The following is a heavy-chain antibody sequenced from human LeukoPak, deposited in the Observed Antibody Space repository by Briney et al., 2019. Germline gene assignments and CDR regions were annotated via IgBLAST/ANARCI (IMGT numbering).Heavy chain of an antibody. Sequence: ASVKVSCKASGGTFSSYAISWVRQAPGQGLEWMGRIIPILGIANYAQKFQGRVTITADKSTSTAYMELSSLRSEDTAVYYCARDYGGTTPHFAHYYYYYGMDVWGQGTTVTVSS. J-gene: IGHJ6*02. D-gene: IGHD1-1*01. CDR2: IIPILGIA. CDR1: GGTFSSYA. CDR3: ARDYGGTTPHFAHYYYYYGMDV. V-gene: IGHV1-69*04.